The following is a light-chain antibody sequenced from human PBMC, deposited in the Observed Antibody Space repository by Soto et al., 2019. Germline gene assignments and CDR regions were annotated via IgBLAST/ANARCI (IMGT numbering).Light chain of an antibody. J-gene: IGKJ5*01. V-gene: IGKV3D-15*01. CDR1: QSAGNF. CDR3: QQHNQLPIT. Sequence: LTLSPCTLSVTPQKTATLSSMASQSAGNFLAWYQQKPGQAPRLLIYYISTRATGIPARFSGSGSGTEFTLTISSLQAEDSAVYYCQQHNQLPITFGEGTRLDI. CDR2: YIS.